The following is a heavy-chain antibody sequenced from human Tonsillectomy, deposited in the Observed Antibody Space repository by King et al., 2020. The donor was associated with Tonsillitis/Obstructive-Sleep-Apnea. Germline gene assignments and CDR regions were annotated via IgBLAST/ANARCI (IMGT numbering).Heavy chain of an antibody. CDR2: IIPIFGTA. CDR3: ARDPPPGVVVPAADY. CDR1: GGTFSSYA. D-gene: IGHD2-2*01. Sequence: QLVQSGAEVKKPGSSVKVSCKASGGTFSSYAISWVRQAPGQVLEWMGGIIPIFGTANYAQKFQGRVTITADESTSTAYMELSSLRSEDTAVYYCARDPPPGVVVPAADYWGQGTLVTVSS. V-gene: IGHV1-69*01. J-gene: IGHJ4*02.